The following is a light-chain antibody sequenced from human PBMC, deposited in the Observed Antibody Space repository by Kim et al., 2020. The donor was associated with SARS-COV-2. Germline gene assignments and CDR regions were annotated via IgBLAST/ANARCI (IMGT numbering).Light chain of an antibody. CDR3: KHYDSHPYT. CDR2: KAS. J-gene: IGKJ2*01. Sequence: DIQMTQSPSTLSASVGDRVTITCPASQSVSSWLAWYQQKPGKAPKLLIYKASTLEGGVPSRFSGRGSGTEFTLTINSLQPDDFATYCCKHYDSHPYTFGQETKLEI. V-gene: IGKV1-5*03. CDR1: QSVSSW.